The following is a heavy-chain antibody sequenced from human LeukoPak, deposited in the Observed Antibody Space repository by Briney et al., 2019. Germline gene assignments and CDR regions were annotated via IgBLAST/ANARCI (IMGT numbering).Heavy chain of an antibody. CDR1: GFTFSSYG. CDR2: ISYDGSNK. J-gene: IGHJ4*02. V-gene: IGHV3-30*18. CDR3: AKDRNVGNSWYYLNY. D-gene: IGHD6-13*01. Sequence: PGRSLRLSCAASGFTFSSYGMHWVRQAPGKGLEWVAVISYDGSNKYYADSVKGRFTISRDNSKNTLYLQMNSLRAEDTAVYYCAKDRNVGNSWYYLNYWGQGTLVTVSS.